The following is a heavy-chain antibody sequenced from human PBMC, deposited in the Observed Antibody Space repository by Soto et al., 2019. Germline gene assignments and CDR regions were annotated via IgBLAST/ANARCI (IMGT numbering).Heavy chain of an antibody. D-gene: IGHD6-13*01. Sequence: SETLSLTCTVSGGSVSSGSYYWSWIRQPPGKGLEWIGYIYYSGSTNYNPSLKSRVTISVDTSKNQFSLKLSSVTAADTAVYYCARHTGGAGRRTVGGNWFDPWGQGTLVTVSS. CDR2: IYYSGST. V-gene: IGHV4-61*01. CDR3: ARHTGGAGRRTVGGNWFDP. J-gene: IGHJ5*02. CDR1: GGSVSSGSYY.